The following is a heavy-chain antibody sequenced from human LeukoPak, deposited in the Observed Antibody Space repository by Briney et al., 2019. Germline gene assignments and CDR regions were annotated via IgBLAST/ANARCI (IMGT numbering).Heavy chain of an antibody. D-gene: IGHD3-9*01. J-gene: IGHJ4*02. V-gene: IGHV4-31*03. CDR1: GGSISSGGYY. Sequence: SQTLSLTCTVSGGSISSGGYYWSWIRQHPGKGLERIGYIYYSGSTYYNPSLKSRVTISVDTSKNQFSLKLSSVTAADTAVYYCARGRYYDILTGYLDYWGQGTLVTVSS. CDR3: ARGRYYDILTGYLDY. CDR2: IYYSGST.